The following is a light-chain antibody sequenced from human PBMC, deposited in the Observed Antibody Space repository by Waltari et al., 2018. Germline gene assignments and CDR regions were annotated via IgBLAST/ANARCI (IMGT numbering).Light chain of an antibody. CDR2: SNN. CDR1: SSNIGRNY. V-gene: IGLV1-47*01. J-gene: IGLJ2*01. CDR3: SAWDDRLSGPV. Sequence: QSVLTQPPSASGTPGQRVTISCSGGSSNIGRNYVSWSQRLPGTAPKLLIYSNNQRPSAGPDRFSGSKSGASASLAISGLRSGDEADYYCSAWDDRLSGPVFGGGTKLTVL.